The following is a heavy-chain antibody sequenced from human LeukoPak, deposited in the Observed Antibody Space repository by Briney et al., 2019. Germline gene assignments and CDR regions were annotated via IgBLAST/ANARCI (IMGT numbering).Heavy chain of an antibody. V-gene: IGHV4-59*01. CDR1: GGSISSYY. D-gene: IGHD1-26*01. Sequence: PSETLSLTCTVSGGSISSYYWSWIRQPPGKGLEWIGYIYYSGSTNYNPSLKSRVTISVDTSKNQFSLKLRSVTAADTAVYYCARDVNSGSYAVWGQGTLVTVSS. CDR3: ARDVNSGSYAV. J-gene: IGHJ4*02. CDR2: IYYSGST.